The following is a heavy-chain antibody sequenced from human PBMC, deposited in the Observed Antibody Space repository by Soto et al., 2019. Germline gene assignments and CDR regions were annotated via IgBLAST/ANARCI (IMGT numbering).Heavy chain of an antibody. D-gene: IGHD3-22*01. J-gene: IGHJ5*02. V-gene: IGHV1-69*13. CDR2: IIPIFGTR. CDR3: ARDGSDYSTSGHYDP. Sequence: ASVKVSCKVTGGTHSSYAITWVRQAPGQGLEWMGGIIPIFGTRDYAQKFQGRVTITADPSTSTAYLELSGLTSDDTTVYYCARDGSDYSTSGHYDPWGQGTLVTVSS. CDR1: GGTHSSYA.